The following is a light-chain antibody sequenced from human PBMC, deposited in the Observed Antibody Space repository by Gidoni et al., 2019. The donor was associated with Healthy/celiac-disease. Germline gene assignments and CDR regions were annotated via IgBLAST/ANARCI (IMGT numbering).Light chain of an antibody. CDR1: QGISRY. Sequence: VTITCRASQGISRYLAWYQQKPGKAPKLLIYAASTLQSGVPSRFSGSGSGTDFTLTISYLQSEDFATYYCQQYYSYPWTFGQXTKVEIK. V-gene: IGKV1-8*01. CDR3: QQYYSYPWT. J-gene: IGKJ1*01. CDR2: AAS.